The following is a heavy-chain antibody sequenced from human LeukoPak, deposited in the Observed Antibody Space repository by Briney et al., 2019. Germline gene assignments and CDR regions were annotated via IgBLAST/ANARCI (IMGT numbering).Heavy chain of an antibody. J-gene: IGHJ4*02. V-gene: IGHV3-23*01. CDR1: GFTFSSYG. CDR2: ISGSGGST. Sequence: GGSLRLSCAASGFTFSSYGMSWVRQAPGKGLEWVSAISGSGGSTYYADSVKGRFTISRDNAKNSLYLQMNSLRAEDTAVYYCARGSDFVVVVAATLDYWGQGTLVTVSS. CDR3: ARGSDFVVVVAATLDY. D-gene: IGHD2-15*01.